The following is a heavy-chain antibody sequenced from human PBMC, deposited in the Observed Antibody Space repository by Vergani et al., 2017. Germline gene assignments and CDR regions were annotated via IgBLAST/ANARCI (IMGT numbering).Heavy chain of an antibody. CDR3: ARGRGTHYSRERGSDY. CDR2: IYYSGST. CDR1: GGSVSSGSYY. J-gene: IGHJ4*02. D-gene: IGHD1-26*01. V-gene: IGHV4-61*10. Sequence: QVQLQESGPGLVKPSETLSLTCTVSGGSVSSGSYYWSWIRQPAGKGLEWIGYIYYSGSTNYNPSLKSRVTISVDTSRNQFSLKLSSVTAADTAVYYCARGRGTHYSRERGSDYWGQGTLVTVSS.